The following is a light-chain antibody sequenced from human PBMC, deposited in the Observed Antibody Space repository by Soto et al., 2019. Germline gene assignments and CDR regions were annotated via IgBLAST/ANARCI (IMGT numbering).Light chain of an antibody. Sequence: DLQMTQSPSSLSASVGDRVTITCRASQSISNYLNWYQQKPGKAPKLLIYAASSMQSGVPSRFSGRGSETDFTLTISSLQPDDSSTDDCQQSFSPLWTFGQETKVEV. CDR3: QQSFSPLWT. CDR2: AAS. V-gene: IGKV1-39*01. CDR1: QSISNY. J-gene: IGKJ1*01.